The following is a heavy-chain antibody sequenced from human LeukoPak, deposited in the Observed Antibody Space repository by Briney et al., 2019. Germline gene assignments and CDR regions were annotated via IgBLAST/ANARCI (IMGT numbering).Heavy chain of an antibody. CDR3: AKAMVRGVIPDY. V-gene: IGHV3-23*01. D-gene: IGHD3-10*01. Sequence: LAGGSLRLSCAASGFTFSSYGMSWVRQAPGKGLEWVSAISGSGGSTYYADSVKGRFTISRDNSKNTLYLQMNSLRAEDTAVYYCAKAMVRGVIPDYWGQGTLVTVSS. CDR2: ISGSGGST. CDR1: GFTFSSYG. J-gene: IGHJ4*02.